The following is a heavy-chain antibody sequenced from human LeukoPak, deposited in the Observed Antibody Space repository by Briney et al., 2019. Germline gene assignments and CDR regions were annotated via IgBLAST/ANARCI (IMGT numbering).Heavy chain of an antibody. V-gene: IGHV4-59*01. D-gene: IGHD6-19*01. J-gene: IGHJ4*02. CDR3: ARQGMAGTTFDY. CDR1: GGSISSYY. CDR2: IYYSGST. Sequence: PSETLSLTCTVSGGSISSYYWSWIRQSPGKGLEWIGYIYYSGSTNYNPSLKSRVTISVDTSKNQFSLKLTSVTAADTAVYYCARQGMAGTTFDYWGQGTLVTVSS.